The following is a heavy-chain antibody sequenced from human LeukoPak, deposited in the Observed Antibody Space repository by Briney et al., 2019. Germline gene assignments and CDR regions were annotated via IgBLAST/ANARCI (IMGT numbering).Heavy chain of an antibody. CDR2: ISGSGGST. CDR3: ARAPSEEFDY. CDR1: GFTFRSYG. V-gene: IGHV3-23*01. J-gene: IGHJ4*02. D-gene: IGHD6-19*01. Sequence: GGTLRLSCVASGFTFRSYGMTWVRQAPGKGLEWVSVISGSGGSTYYADSVKGRFTLSRDNSKNTLYLQMNSLRAEDTAVYYCARAPSEEFDYWGQGTLVTVSS.